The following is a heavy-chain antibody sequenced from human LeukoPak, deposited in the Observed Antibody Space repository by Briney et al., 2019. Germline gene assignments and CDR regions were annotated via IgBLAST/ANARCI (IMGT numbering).Heavy chain of an antibody. CDR2: VNPNSGVT. V-gene: IGHV1-2*02. CDR1: GYSFIGYY. CDR3: ARDTGFPFFDF. Sequence: ASVKVSCKASGYSFIGYYIHWVRQAPGQGLEWMGSVNPNSGVTDYAQKFQGRITMTRDTSISTAYMELNRLTSDDTAVYYCARDTGFPFFDFWGHGALVTVSS. J-gene: IGHJ4*01.